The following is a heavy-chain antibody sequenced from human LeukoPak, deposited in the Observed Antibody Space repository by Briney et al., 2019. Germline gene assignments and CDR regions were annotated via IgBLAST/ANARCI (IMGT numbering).Heavy chain of an antibody. Sequence: ASVKVSCKASGYTFTGYYMHWVRQAPGQGLEWMGIINPSGGSTSYAQKFQGRLTMTRDMSTSTVYMELSSLRSEDTAVYYCARVEYNWNDFRGPCFDHWGQGTLVTVSS. J-gene: IGHJ4*02. V-gene: IGHV1-46*01. CDR1: GYTFTGYY. D-gene: IGHD1-1*01. CDR2: INPSGGST. CDR3: ARVEYNWNDFRGPCFDH.